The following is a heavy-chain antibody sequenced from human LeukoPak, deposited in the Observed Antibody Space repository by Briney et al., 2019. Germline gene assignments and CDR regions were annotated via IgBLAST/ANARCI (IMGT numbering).Heavy chain of an antibody. D-gene: IGHD5-24*01. CDR3: ARDRGYNLADSFDH. CDR1: GFTFDEFA. V-gene: IGHV3-9*01. J-gene: IGHJ4*02. CDR2: INFNGDTT. Sequence: PGRSLRLSCSASGFTFDEFAMHWVRQPPGKGLEWVSGINFNGDTTRYAHSVKGRFTISRDNAKKALYLQMNGLRGEDTALYYCARDRGYNLADSFDHWGQGTLVTVSS.